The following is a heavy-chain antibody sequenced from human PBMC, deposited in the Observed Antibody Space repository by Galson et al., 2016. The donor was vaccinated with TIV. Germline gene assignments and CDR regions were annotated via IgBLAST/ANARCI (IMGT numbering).Heavy chain of an antibody. CDR2: FYSSGNS. CDR1: GASIGGENYY. V-gene: IGHV4-61*02. Sequence: TLSLTCTVSGASIGGENYYWSWIRQSAGKGLEWIGRFYSSGNSDYKPSLRRRVTISGDKSKNQVSLTLPSVTAADTAVYYCARASFGSGTYYHYFDFWGPGILVTVSS. D-gene: IGHD3-10*01. CDR3: ARASFGSGTYYHYFDF. J-gene: IGHJ4*02.